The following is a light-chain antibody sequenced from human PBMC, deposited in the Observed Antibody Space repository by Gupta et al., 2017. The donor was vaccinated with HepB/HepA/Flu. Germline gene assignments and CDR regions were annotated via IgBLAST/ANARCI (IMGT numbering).Light chain of an antibody. V-gene: IGLV2-11*01. Sequence: QSALTQPRSVSGSPGPSVTTPCLGISSDVGGYKFVSWYQQHPGKAPKLIIYDVSKRPSGVPDRFSGSKSCNTASLTISGLQGDDEADYYCCSYAGSYTFYVIFGGGTKLTVL. CDR2: DVS. CDR1: SSDVGGYKF. CDR3: CSYAGSYTFYVI. J-gene: IGLJ2*01.